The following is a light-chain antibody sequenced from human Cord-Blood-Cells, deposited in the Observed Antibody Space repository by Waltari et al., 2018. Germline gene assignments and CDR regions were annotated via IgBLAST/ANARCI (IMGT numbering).Light chain of an antibody. V-gene: IGKV3-11*01. CDR2: DAS. J-gene: IGKJ2*01. CDR3: QQRSNWPYT. Sequence: EIVLTQSPATLSLSPGERATLSCRASQSVSSYLAWYQQKPGQAPRLLIYDASNRATGIPARFSGSGSGTDFTLTISSLGPEDFAVYDCQQRSNWPYTVGQGTKLEIK. CDR1: QSVSSY.